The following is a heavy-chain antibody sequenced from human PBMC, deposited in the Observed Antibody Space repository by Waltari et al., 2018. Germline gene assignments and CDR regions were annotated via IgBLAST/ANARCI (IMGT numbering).Heavy chain of an antibody. D-gene: IGHD4-17*01. V-gene: IGHV4-4*02. CDR2: IYHSGST. J-gene: IGHJ6*02. Sequence: QVQLQESGPGLVKPSGTLSLTCAVSGGSISSINWWSWVRPPPGKGLEWIGEIYHSGSTNYNPSLKSRVTISVDKSKNQFSLKLSSVTAADTAVYYCARGHYAVTRNYGMDVWGQGTTVTVSS. CDR3: ARGHYAVTRNYGMDV. CDR1: GGSISSINW.